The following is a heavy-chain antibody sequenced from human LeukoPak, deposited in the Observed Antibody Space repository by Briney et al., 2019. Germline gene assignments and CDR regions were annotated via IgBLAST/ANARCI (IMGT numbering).Heavy chain of an antibody. CDR2: ISYDGSNK. D-gene: IGHD6-19*01. J-gene: IGHJ4*02. CDR1: GFTFSSYG. V-gene: IGHV3-30*18. CDR3: AKVQYSSGWWGGIDY. Sequence: PGGSLRLSCAASGFTFSSYGMHWVRQAPGKGLEWVAVISYDGSNKYYADSVKGRFTISRDNSKNTLYLQMNSLRAEDTAVYYCAKVQYSSGWWGGIDYWGQGTLVTVSS.